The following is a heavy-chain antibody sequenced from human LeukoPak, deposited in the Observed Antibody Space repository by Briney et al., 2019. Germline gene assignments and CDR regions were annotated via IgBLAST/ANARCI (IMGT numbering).Heavy chain of an antibody. V-gene: IGHV3-73*01. CDR3: TTYRSGHY. D-gene: IGHD6-19*01. CDR1: GFIFSGSD. CDR2: VTTKPNNYAT. Sequence: GGSLKLSCAASGFIFSGSDMHWVRQASGKGLEWVGRVTTKPNNYATTYGASVKGRFTISRDDSANTAYLKMNSLKTEDTAVYYCTTYRSGHYWGQGTLVTVSS. J-gene: IGHJ4*02.